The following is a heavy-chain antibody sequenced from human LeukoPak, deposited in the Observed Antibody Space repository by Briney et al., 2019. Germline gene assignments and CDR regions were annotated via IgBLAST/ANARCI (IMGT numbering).Heavy chain of an antibody. CDR2: IYHSGST. CDR3: ASSIVVVPATDY. CDR1: GGSISSGDYY. V-gene: IGHV4-30-2*01. Sequence: PSETLSLTCTVSGGSISSGDYYWSWIRQPPGKGLEWIGYIYHSGSTYYNPSLKSRVTISIDRSKNQFSLKLSSVTAADTAVYYCASSIVVVPATDYWGQGTLVTVSS. J-gene: IGHJ4*02. D-gene: IGHD2-2*01.